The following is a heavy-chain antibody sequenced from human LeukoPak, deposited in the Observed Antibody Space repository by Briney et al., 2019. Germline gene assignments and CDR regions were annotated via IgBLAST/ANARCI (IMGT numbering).Heavy chain of an antibody. J-gene: IGHJ5*02. CDR2: INPNSGGT. Sequence: ASVKVSCKASGYTFTGYYMHWVRQAPRQGLEWMGWINPNSGGTNYAQKFQGRVTMTRDTSISTAYMELSRLRSDDTAVYYCARGYCSGGSCYSSDWFDPWGQGTLVTASS. V-gene: IGHV1-2*02. CDR1: GYTFTGYY. D-gene: IGHD2-15*01. CDR3: ARGYCSGGSCYSSDWFDP.